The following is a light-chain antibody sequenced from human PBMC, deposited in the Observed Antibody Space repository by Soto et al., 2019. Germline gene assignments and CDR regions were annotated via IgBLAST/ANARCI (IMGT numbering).Light chain of an antibody. CDR3: QQYGSSPT. CDR1: QSVSSSY. J-gene: IGKJ1*01. Sequence: EIVLTQSPGTLSLSPGERATLSCRASQSVSSSYLAWYQQKPGQAPRLLLYGASSRATGIPDRLSGSGSGTDFTLTISRMEPEDFAVYYCQQYGSSPTFGQGTKVDIK. V-gene: IGKV3-20*01. CDR2: GAS.